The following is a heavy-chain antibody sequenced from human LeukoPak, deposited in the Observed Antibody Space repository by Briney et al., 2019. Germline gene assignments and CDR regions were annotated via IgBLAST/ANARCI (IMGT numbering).Heavy chain of an antibody. CDR2: IYHSGST. CDR1: GGSLSSSNW. Sequence: SETLSLTCAVSGGSLSSSNWWSWVRQPPGKGLEWIGEIYHSGSTNYNPSLKSRVTISVDKSKNQFSLKLSSVTAADTAVYYCARDQPRYYYDSSGSTGIDYWGQGTLVTVSS. V-gene: IGHV4-4*02. D-gene: IGHD3-22*01. J-gene: IGHJ4*02. CDR3: ARDQPRYYYDSSGSTGIDY.